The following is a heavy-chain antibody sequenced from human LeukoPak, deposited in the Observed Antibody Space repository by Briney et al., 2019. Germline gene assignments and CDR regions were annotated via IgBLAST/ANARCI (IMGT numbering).Heavy chain of an antibody. J-gene: IGHJ4*02. Sequence: ASVKVSCKTSGYTFTGYYMHWVRQAPGQGLEWMGWINPNSGGTNHAQKFQGRVTLTRDTSISTAYMELSRLRSDDTAVYYCARGRGVEMATIGDYWGQGTLVAVSS. CDR1: GYTFTGYY. V-gene: IGHV1-2*02. CDR2: INPNSGGT. D-gene: IGHD5-24*01. CDR3: ARGRGVEMATIGDY.